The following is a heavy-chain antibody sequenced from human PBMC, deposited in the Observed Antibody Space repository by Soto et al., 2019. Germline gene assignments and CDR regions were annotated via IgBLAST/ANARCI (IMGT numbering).Heavy chain of an antibody. J-gene: IGHJ5*02. Sequence: VASVKVSCKASGYTFTSYGISWVRQAPGQGLEWMGWISAYNGNTNYAQKLQGRVTMTTDTSTSTAYMELRSLRSDDTAVYYCARDRVSRGYDFWARNNWLGPWGQGTLVTVSS. D-gene: IGHD3-3*01. V-gene: IGHV1-18*01. CDR3: ARDRVSRGYDFWARNNWLGP. CDR2: ISAYNGNT. CDR1: GYTFTSYG.